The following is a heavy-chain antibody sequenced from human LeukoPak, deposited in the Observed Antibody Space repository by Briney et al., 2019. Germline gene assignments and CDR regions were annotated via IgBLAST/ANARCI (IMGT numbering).Heavy chain of an antibody. CDR2: ISSSGSTI. J-gene: IGHJ4*02. V-gene: IGHV3-11*01. D-gene: IGHD3-22*01. CDR1: GFTFSDYY. CDR3: ARFYDSSGYYSSIVGY. Sequence: GGSLRLSCAASGFTFSDYYMSWIRQAPGKGLEWVSYISSSGSTIYYADSVKGRFTISRDNAKNSLYLQMNSLRAEDTAVYYCARFYDSSGYYSSIVGYWGQGTLVTVSS.